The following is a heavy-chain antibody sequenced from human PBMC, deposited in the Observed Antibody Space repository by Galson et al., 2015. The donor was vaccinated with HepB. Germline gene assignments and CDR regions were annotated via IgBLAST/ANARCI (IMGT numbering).Heavy chain of an antibody. Sequence: SLRLSCAASGFSVTTNYMAWVRQAPGKGLEWVAAIYQNGHTYSTESVRGRFRISRDASTNILYLQMKSLRLDDTAVYFCARGRTFSFTGPLDFWGQGSLVVVSS. D-gene: IGHD3-9*01. CDR1: GFSVTTNY. CDR3: ARGRTFSFTGPLDF. V-gene: IGHV3-66*02. CDR2: IYQNGHT. J-gene: IGHJ4*02.